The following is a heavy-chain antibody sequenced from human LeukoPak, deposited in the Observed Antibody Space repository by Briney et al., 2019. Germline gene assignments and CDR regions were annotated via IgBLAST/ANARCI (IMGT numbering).Heavy chain of an antibody. CDR1: GGSFSGYY. J-gene: IGHJ4*02. CDR2: INHSGST. CDR3: ARAAVAGTGVRSYFDY. D-gene: IGHD6-19*01. Sequence: SETLSLTCAVYGGSFSGYYWSWIRQPPGKGLEWIGEINHSGSTNYNPSLKSRVTISVDTSKNQFSLKLSSVTAADTAVYYCARAAVAGTGVRSYFDYWGQGTLATVSS. V-gene: IGHV4-34*01.